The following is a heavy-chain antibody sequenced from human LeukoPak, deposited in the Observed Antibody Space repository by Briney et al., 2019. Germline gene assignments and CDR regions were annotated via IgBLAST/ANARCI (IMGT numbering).Heavy chain of an antibody. D-gene: IGHD3-22*01. CDR1: GFTVSSNY. CDR3: ARGQGWLLPFDY. Sequence: HSGGSLRLSCAASGFTVSSNYMSWVRQAPGKGLEWVSVIYSGGSTYYADSVKGRFTISRDNSKNTLYLQMNSLRAEDTAVYYCARGQGWLLPFDYWGQGTLVTVSS. V-gene: IGHV3-53*01. J-gene: IGHJ4*02. CDR2: IYSGGST.